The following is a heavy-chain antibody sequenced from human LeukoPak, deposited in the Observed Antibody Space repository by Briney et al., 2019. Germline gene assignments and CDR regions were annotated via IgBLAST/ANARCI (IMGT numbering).Heavy chain of an antibody. J-gene: IGHJ6*02. CDR2: IWYDGSRK. CDR1: GFTFDTYA. V-gene: IGHV3-33*01. CDR3: ARRYCTGANCRSYYYYGMDV. D-gene: IGHD2-8*02. Sequence: PGGSLRLSCAASGFTFDTYAMHWVRQAPGEGLEWMAVIWYDGSRKEYADSVKGRFAVSRDNSKNTLDMQMNSLRAEDTAVYYCARRYCTGANCRSYYYYGMDVWGQGTTVTVSS.